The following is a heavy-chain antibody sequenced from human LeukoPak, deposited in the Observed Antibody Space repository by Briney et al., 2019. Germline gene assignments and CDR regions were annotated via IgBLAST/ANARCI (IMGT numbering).Heavy chain of an antibody. D-gene: IGHD3-9*01. CDR1: GYTFTSYA. Sequence: ASVKVSCKASGYTFTSYAMNWVRQAPGQGLEWMGWINTNTGNPTYAQGFTGWFVFSLDTSVSTAYLQISSLKAEDTAVYYCARHLYYDILTGFPALAFDIWGQGTMVTVSS. V-gene: IGHV7-4-1*02. CDR2: INTNTGNP. CDR3: ARHLYYDILTGFPALAFDI. J-gene: IGHJ3*02.